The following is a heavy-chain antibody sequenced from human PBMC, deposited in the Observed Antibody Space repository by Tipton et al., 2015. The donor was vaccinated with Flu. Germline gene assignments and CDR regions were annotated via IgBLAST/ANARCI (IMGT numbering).Heavy chain of an antibody. CDR3: ASSPWFKEGRLPY. CDR1: GINFSSYA. J-gene: IGHJ4*02. V-gene: IGHV3-30*07. D-gene: IGHD3-22*01. Sequence: SLRLSCAASGINFSSYAMHWVRQAPGRGLEWVAVLSYDATLEYFADSVKGRFTISRDNSKNTLFLQMNSLRSNDTAVYYCASSPWFKEGRLPYWGQGILVTVSS. CDR2: LSYDATLE.